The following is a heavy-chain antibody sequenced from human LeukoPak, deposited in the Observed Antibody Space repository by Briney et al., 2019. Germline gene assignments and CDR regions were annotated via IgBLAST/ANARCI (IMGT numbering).Heavy chain of an antibody. D-gene: IGHD5-18*01. Sequence: GGSLRLSCAASGFTFSAYGMHWVRQAPGKGLEWVAFVRYDGSNKYYADSVKGRFTISRDNAKNSLYLQMNSLRAEDTAVYYRAKDSGGYSYAYDYWGQGTLVTVSS. CDR1: GFTFSAYG. J-gene: IGHJ4*02. CDR2: VRYDGSNK. V-gene: IGHV3-30*02. CDR3: AKDSGGYSYAYDY.